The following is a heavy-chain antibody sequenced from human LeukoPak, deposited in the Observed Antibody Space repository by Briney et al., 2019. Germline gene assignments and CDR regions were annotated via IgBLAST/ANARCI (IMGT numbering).Heavy chain of an antibody. CDR1: GFTFSSYS. CDR2: ISSMSGRYI. Sequence: PGGSLILSCEASGFTFSSYSMTWVRQAPGKGLEWVAFISSMSGRYIYYAESWKGRFTISRDTARNSLNLKMKGLRAENTPVYYCARLLEPATGYYMDVWGKGTTVTISS. J-gene: IGHJ6*03. V-gene: IGHV3-21*01. CDR3: ARLLEPATGYYMDV. D-gene: IGHD5-24*01.